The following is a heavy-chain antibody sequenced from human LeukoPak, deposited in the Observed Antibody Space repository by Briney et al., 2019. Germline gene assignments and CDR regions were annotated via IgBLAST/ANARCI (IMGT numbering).Heavy chain of an antibody. D-gene: IGHD4-17*01. CDR2: ISVYNGNT. J-gene: IGHJ4*02. V-gene: IGHV1-18*01. CDR1: GYTFIDYG. Sequence: GASVKVSCKASGYTFIDYGFSWVRQAPGQGLEWLGWISVYNGNTRYAQNLQDRVTMTTDTSTNTAYMEVRSLRSDDTAVYYCARDVYAKVTSVTTVGCWGQGTLVTVSS. CDR3: ARDVYAKVTSVTTVGC.